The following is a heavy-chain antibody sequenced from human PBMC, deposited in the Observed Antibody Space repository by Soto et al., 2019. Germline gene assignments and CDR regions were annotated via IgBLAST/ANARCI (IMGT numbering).Heavy chain of an antibody. CDR3: AKAGEGATTVYYFDY. V-gene: IGHV3-23*01. Sequence: GGSLRLSCAASGFTFSSYAMSWVRQAPGKGLEWVSAISGSGGSTHYADSVKGRFTISRDNSKNTLYLQMNSLRAEDTAVYYCAKAGEGATTVYYFDYWGQGTLVTVFS. D-gene: IGHD1-26*01. CDR1: GFTFSSYA. CDR2: ISGSGGST. J-gene: IGHJ4*02.